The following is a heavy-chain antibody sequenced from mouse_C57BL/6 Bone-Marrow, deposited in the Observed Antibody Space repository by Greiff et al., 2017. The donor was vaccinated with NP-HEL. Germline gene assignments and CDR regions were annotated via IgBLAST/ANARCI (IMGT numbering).Heavy chain of an antibody. D-gene: IGHD1-1*01. J-gene: IGHJ1*03. CDR1: GYTFTSYW. Sequence: QVQLKQPGAELVKPGASVKMSCKASGYTFTSYWITWVKQRPGQGLEWIGDIYPGSGSTNYNEKFKSKATLTVDTSSSTAYMQLSSLTSEDSAVYYCARRGGYYGSSYVWYFDVWGTGTTVTVSS. CDR2: IYPGSGST. V-gene: IGHV1-55*01. CDR3: ARRGGYYGSSYVWYFDV.